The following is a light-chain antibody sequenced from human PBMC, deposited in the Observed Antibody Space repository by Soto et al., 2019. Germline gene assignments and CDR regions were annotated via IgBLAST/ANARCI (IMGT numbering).Light chain of an antibody. CDR3: QTWGTGILVV. Sequence: QPVLTQSPSASASLGASVKLTCTLSSGYSSYAIAWHQQQPEKGPRYLMKLNSDGSHSKGDGIPDRFSGSSFGAERYLTISSLQSEDEADYYCQTWGTGILVVFGGGTQLTVL. J-gene: IGLJ2*01. V-gene: IGLV4-69*01. CDR2: LNSDGSH. CDR1: SGYSSYA.